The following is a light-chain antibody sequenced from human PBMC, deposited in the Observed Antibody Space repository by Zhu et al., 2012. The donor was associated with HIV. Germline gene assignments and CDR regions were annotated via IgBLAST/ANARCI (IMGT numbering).Light chain of an antibody. CDR2: SAS. V-gene: IGKV1-9*01. Sequence: DIQLTQSPSFLSASVGDRVTITCRASHDVSNSLAWYQQTPDKAPKLLIYSASTLQTGVPSRFSGSGSGTEFTLTVSGLRPEDFATYYCQQFSNFPITFGPGTNVDIK. J-gene: IGKJ3*01. CDR3: QQFSNFPIT. CDR1: HDVSNS.